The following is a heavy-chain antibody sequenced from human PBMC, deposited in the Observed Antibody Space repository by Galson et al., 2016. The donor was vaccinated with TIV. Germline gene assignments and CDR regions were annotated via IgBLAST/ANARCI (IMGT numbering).Heavy chain of an antibody. Sequence: GWFRQPPGKGLEWIGEINHFRSSNYNPSLKSRLTISIDTPKKQFSLRLRSVTAADTAVYYCARHSGAVAGYDYGMDVWGQGTTVTVSS. CDR3: ARHSGAVAGYDYGMDV. J-gene: IGHJ6*02. V-gene: IGHV4-34*13. D-gene: IGHD6-19*01. CDR2: INHFRSS.